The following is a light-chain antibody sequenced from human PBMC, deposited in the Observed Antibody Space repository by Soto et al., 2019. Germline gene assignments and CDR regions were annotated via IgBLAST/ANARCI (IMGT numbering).Light chain of an antibody. CDR2: DVS. CDR3: QQYGSSPYT. CDR1: QSVTSTF. Sequence: EIVLTQSPGTLSLSPGERATLSCRASQSVTSTFLAWFQQRRGQAPRLLIHDVSSRASGVPPRFSGSGSGTDFTLTISRLEPEDFAVYYCQQYGSSPYTFGQGTKQEI. V-gene: IGKV3-20*01. J-gene: IGKJ2*01.